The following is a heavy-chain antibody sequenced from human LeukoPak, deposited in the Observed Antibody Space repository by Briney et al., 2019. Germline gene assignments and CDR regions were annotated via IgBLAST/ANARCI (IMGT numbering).Heavy chain of an antibody. J-gene: IGHJ4*02. D-gene: IGHD2-15*01. CDR1: GFTFTTYA. CDR2: ISGSGGST. V-gene: IGHV3-23*01. CDR3: ARGYCTGGSCPGFDS. Sequence: GGSLRLSCAASGFTFTTYAMGWVRQAPGRGQEWVSAISGSGGSTYYADSVKGRFTISRDNSKNTLYLQMNSLRAEDTAVYYCARGYCTGGSCPGFDSWGQGTLVTVSS.